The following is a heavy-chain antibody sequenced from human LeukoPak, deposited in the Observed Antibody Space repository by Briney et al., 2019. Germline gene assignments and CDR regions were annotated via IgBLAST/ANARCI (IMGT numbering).Heavy chain of an antibody. CDR1: GDSIRSYY. D-gene: IGHD6-13*01. CDR2: IYTSGGT. CDR3: ARAVYSSNWYAFDY. Sequence: PSETLSLTCTVSGDSIRSYYWSWIRQPAGKGLEWIGRIYTSGGTNYNPSLKSRVTMSVDTSKNQFSLKLSSVTAADTAVYYCARAVYSSNWYAFDYWGQGALVTVSS. J-gene: IGHJ4*02. V-gene: IGHV4-4*07.